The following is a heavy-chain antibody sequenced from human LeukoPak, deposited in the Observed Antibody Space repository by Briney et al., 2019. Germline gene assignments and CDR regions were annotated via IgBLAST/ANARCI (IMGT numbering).Heavy chain of an antibody. CDR1: GFTFNSYG. J-gene: IGHJ6*02. CDR2: IWYDGSNK. CDR3: ARGDSGYGYYYYGMDV. D-gene: IGHD5-12*01. Sequence: GGSLRLSCAASGFTFNSYGMHWVRQAPGKGLEWVAVIWYDGSNKYYADSVKGRFTISRDNSKNTLYLQMNSLRAEDTAVYYCARGDSGYGYYYYGMDVWGQGTTVTVSS. V-gene: IGHV3-33*01.